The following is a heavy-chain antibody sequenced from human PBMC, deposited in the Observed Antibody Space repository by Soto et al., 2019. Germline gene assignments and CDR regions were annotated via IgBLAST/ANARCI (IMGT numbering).Heavy chain of an antibody. CDR1: GGTFSSYT. D-gene: IGHD2-2*01. V-gene: IGHV1-69*02. J-gene: IGHJ4*02. CDR2: IIPILGIA. CDR3: ARGPDCSSTSCSLAYYFDY. Sequence: GASVKVSCKASGGTFSSYTISWVRQAPGQGLEWMGRIIPILGIANYAQKFQGRVTITADKSTSTAYMELSSLRSEDTAVYYCARGPDCSSTSCSLAYYFDYWGQGTLVTVSS.